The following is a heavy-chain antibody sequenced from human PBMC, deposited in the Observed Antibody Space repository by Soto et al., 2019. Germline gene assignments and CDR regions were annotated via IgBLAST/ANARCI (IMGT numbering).Heavy chain of an antibody. CDR1: GYTFTSYG. Sequence: QVHLVQSGAEVKKPGASVKVSCKASGYTFTSYGITWVRQAPGQGLEWMGWISAHNGNTDYAQKLQGRVIVTRDTSTTTAYMALRSLRSDATAVYYCARGRYGDYWGQGALVTVSS. D-gene: IGHD1-1*01. J-gene: IGHJ4*02. V-gene: IGHV1-18*01. CDR2: ISAHNGNT. CDR3: ARGRYGDY.